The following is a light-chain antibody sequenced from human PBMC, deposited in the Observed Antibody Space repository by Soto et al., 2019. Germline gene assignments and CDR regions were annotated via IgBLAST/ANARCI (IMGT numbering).Light chain of an antibody. V-gene: IGKV1-5*03. CDR3: QQYNSYSPWT. Sequence: IHVSQSPATLAASVGDRVTITCRASQSISSWLAWYQQKPGKAPKLLIYKASSLESGVPSRFSGSGSGTEFTLTISSLQPDDFATYYCQQYNSYSPWTFGQGTKVDI. CDR2: KAS. CDR1: QSISSW. J-gene: IGKJ1*01.